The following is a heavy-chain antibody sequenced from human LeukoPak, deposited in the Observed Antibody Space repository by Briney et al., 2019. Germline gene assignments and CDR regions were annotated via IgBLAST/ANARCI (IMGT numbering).Heavy chain of an antibody. Sequence: SVTVSFKGSGGTFSSYAISWVRQPPGQGLEWMGGIIPIFGTANYAQKFQGRVTITADKSTSTAYMELSSLRSEDTAVYYCARDSSSWYENWGQGTLVTVSS. CDR3: ARDSSSWYEN. CDR1: GGTFSSYA. CDR2: IIPIFGTA. V-gene: IGHV1-69*06. D-gene: IGHD6-13*01. J-gene: IGHJ4*02.